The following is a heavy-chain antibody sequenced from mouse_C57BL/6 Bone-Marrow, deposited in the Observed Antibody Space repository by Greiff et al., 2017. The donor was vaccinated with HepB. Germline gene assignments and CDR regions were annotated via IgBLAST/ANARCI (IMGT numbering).Heavy chain of an antibody. CDR1: GFNIKDDY. D-gene: IGHD1-1*01. CDR3: TTGRSRGSDWYFDV. CDR2: IDPENGDT. V-gene: IGHV14-4*01. Sequence: EVQLQQSGAELVRPGASVKLSCTASGFNIKDDYMHWVKQRPEQGLEWIGWIDPENGDTEYASKFQGKATITADTSSNTAYLQLSSLTSEDTAVYDSTTGRSRGSDWYFDVWGTGTTVTVSS. J-gene: IGHJ1*03.